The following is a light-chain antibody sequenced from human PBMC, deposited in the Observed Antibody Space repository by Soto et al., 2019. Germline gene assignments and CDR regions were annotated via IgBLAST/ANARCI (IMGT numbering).Light chain of an antibody. V-gene: IGKV4-1*01. CDR1: QSVLYNSNNKNY. J-gene: IGKJ1*01. CDR2: WAS. CDR3: QQYYSTPQA. Sequence: DIVMTQFPDSLAVSLGERATINCKSSQSVLYNSNNKNYLAWYQQKPGQPPKLLIYWASTRESGVPDRFSGSGSGTDFTLTISSLQAEDVAVYYCQQYYSTPQAFGQGTKVEIK.